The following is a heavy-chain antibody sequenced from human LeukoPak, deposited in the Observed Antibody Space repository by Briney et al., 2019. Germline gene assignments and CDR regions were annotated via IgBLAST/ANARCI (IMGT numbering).Heavy chain of an antibody. CDR1: GYTFTGYY. Sequence: ASVKVSCKASGYTFTGYYIQWVRQAPGQGLEWMGWINPHSGGTNYAQEFQGRVTMTRDTSISTAYMELSSLRPGDTAVYYCARDRHLYYYDSSGYYSVYYYYMDVWGKGTTVTVSS. D-gene: IGHD3-22*01. V-gene: IGHV1-2*02. CDR2: INPHSGGT. CDR3: ARDRHLYYYDSSGYYSVYYYYMDV. J-gene: IGHJ6*03.